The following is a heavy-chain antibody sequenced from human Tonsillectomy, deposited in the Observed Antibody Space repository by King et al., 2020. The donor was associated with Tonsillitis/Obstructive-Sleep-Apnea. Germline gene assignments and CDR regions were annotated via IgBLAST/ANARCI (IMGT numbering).Heavy chain of an antibody. V-gene: IGHV3-33*01. J-gene: IGHJ3*02. CDR3: ARADDFSSGYRPLLAFDI. Sequence: VQLVESGGGVVQPGRSLRLSCAASGFTFSSYAMHWVRQAPGKGLEWVAIIWNDGSNKYYADSVKGRFTISRDNSNNTLSLKMTSLRAGGTAVYYCARADDFSSGYRPLLAFDIWGHGTMVTVSS. CDR2: IWNDGSNK. D-gene: IGHD3-3*01. CDR1: GFTFSSYA.